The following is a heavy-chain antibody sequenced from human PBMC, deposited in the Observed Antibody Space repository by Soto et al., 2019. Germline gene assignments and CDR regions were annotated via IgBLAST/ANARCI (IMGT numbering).Heavy chain of an antibody. J-gene: IGHJ4*02. Sequence: PGGSLRLSCAASGFTFSDYYMSWIRQAPGKGLEWVSYISSSGSTIYYADSVKGLFTISRDNAKNSLYLQMNSLRAEDTTVYSCASCCSGWYKSDYWGQGSLVTVSS. CDR2: ISSSGSTI. CDR1: GFTFSDYY. CDR3: ASCCSGWYKSDY. D-gene: IGHD6-19*01. V-gene: IGHV3-11*01.